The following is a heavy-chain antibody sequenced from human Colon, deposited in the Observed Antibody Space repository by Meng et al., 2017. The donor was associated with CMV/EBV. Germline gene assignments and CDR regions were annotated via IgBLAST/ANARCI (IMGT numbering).Heavy chain of an antibody. V-gene: IGHV1-2*02. CDR2: INPNSGGT. J-gene: IGHJ5*02. CDR1: GYTFTGYY. Sequence: ASVKVSCKASGYTFTGYYMHWVRQAPGQGLEWMGWINPNSGGTNYAQKFQGRVTMTRDTSISTAYMELSRLRSDDTAVYYCARGSHYCGGDCYSFSDWFDPWGQGTLVTVS. CDR3: ARGSHYCGGDCYSFSDWFDP. D-gene: IGHD2-21*01.